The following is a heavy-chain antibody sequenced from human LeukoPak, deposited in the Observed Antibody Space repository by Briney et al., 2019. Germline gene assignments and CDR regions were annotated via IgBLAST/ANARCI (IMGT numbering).Heavy chain of an antibody. CDR2: ISGTGGST. V-gene: IGHV3-23*01. J-gene: IGHJ5*02. Sequence: SGGSLRLSCAASGFTFSTYAMTWVRQAPGKGLEWVSLISGTGGSTYYADSVKGRFTISRDNAKNSLYLQMNSLRAEDTAVYYCARGRLSPDPWGQGTLVTVSS. D-gene: IGHD6-6*01. CDR1: GFTFSTYA. CDR3: ARGRLSPDP.